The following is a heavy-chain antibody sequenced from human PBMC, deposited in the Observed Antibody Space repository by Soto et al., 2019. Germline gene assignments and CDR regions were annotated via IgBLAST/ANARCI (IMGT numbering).Heavy chain of an antibody. CDR1: GFTFSNNE. Sequence: PGGSLRLSCAASGFTFSNNEMNWVRQAPGKGLEWVSYISDTGSAKYYADSVKGRFTISRDNTKNSLYLQMNSLRAEDTAVYYCVRGLTSSSSYHYYYGLGVSGQGTTVTVSS. V-gene: IGHV3-48*03. D-gene: IGHD6-6*01. CDR3: VRGLTSSSSYHYYYGLGV. CDR2: ISDTGSAK. J-gene: IGHJ6*02.